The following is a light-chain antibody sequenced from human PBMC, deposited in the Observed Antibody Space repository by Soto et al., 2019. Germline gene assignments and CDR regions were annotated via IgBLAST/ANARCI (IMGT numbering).Light chain of an antibody. CDR1: QSVSSSY. CDR2: GAS. Sequence: EIVLTQSPGTLSLSPGERATLSCRASQSVSSSYLAWYQQKPGQAPRLLIYGASSRATGIPDRFSGSRSGTDFTLTISRLEPEDFAVYYCQQYGSSPPRTFGQGTKVEIK. J-gene: IGKJ1*01. CDR3: QQYGSSPPRT. V-gene: IGKV3-20*01.